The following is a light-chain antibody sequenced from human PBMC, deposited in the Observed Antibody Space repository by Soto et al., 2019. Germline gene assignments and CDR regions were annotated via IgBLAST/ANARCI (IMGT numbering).Light chain of an antibody. CDR3: YSAAGIDLVV. CDR1: LLAEKF. CDR2: NDN. J-gene: IGLJ2*01. V-gene: IGLV3-27*01. Sequence: SYELTQPSSVSVSPGQTARITCSGDLLAEKFARWLRQKPGQAPVLLIYNDNERPSTIPERFSGSGSGTTVTLTISGAQVEDEADYYCYSAAGIDLVVFGGGTKLTVL.